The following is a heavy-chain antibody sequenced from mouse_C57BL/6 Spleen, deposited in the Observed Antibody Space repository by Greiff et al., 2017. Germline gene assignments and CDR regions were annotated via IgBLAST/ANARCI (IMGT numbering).Heavy chain of an antibody. CDR3: ANGYYPTWFAY. V-gene: IGHV3-6*01. J-gene: IGHJ3*01. Sequence: DVQLQESGPGLVKPSQSLSLTCSVTGYSITSGYYWNWIRQFPGNKLEWMGYISYDGSNNYNPSLKNRISITRDTSKNQFFLKLNSVTTEDTATYYCANGYYPTWFAYWGQGTLVTVSA. CDR1: GYSITSGYY. D-gene: IGHD2-3*01. CDR2: ISYDGSN.